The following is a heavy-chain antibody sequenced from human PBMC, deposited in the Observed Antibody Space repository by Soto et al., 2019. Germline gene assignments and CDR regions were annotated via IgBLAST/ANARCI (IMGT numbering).Heavy chain of an antibody. CDR3: ANTAPSVWFGEFFAYYGMDV. CDR1: GFTFSSYG. Sequence: QVQLVESGGGVVQPGRSLRLSCAASGFTFSSYGMHWVRQAPGKGLEWVAVISYDGSNKYYADSVKGRFTISRDNSKNTRYLQMNGLRAEATAVYYCANTAPSVWFGEFFAYYGMDVWGQGPRVTVSS. V-gene: IGHV3-30*18. J-gene: IGHJ6*02. D-gene: IGHD3-10*01. CDR2: ISYDGSNK.